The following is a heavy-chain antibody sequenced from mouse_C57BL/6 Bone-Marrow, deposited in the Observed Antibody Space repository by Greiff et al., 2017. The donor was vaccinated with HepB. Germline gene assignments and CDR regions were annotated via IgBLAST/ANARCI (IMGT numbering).Heavy chain of an antibody. CDR2: ISYDGSN. Sequence: EVKLMESGPGLVKPSQSLSLTCSVTGYSITSGYYWNWIRQFPGNKLEWMGYISYDGSNNYNPSLKNRISITRDTSKNQFFLKLNSVTTEDTATYYCARDPDYGSFWYFDVWGTGTTVTVSS. J-gene: IGHJ1*03. CDR3: ARDPDYGSFWYFDV. CDR1: GYSITSGYY. V-gene: IGHV3-6*01. D-gene: IGHD1-1*01.